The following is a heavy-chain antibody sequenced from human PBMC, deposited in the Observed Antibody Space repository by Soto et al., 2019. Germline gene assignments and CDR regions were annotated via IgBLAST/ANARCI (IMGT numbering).Heavy chain of an antibody. Sequence: GASVKVTCKASGYTFTSYAMHWVRQAPGQRLEWMGWINAGNGNTKYSQKFQGRVTITRDTSASTAYMELSSLRSEDTAVYHCARSSGWYVWFDPWGQGTLVTVSS. D-gene: IGHD6-13*01. J-gene: IGHJ5*02. CDR3: ARSSGWYVWFDP. CDR1: GYTFTSYA. CDR2: INAGNGNT. V-gene: IGHV1-3*01.